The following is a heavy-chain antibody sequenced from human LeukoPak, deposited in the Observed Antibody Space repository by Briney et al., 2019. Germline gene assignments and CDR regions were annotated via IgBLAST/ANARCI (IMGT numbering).Heavy chain of an antibody. D-gene: IGHD1-26*01. CDR3: ARGRRWDSVWFDP. Sequence: GESLKISCKGSGYSFTSYWNGWVRQMPGKGLEWMGIIYPGDSDTRYSPSFQGQVTISADKSISTAYLQWSSLKASDTAMYYCARGRRWDSVWFDPWGQGTLVTVSS. V-gene: IGHV5-51*01. CDR2: IYPGDSDT. CDR1: GYSFTSYW. J-gene: IGHJ5*02.